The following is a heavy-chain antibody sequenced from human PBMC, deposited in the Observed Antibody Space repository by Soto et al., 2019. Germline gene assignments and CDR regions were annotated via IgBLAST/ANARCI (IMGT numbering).Heavy chain of an antibody. Sequence: GESLKISCKGSGYSFTSYSISWVRQMPGKGLEWMGRIDPSDSYTSYSPSFEGHVTVSRDKSISTAYLQWRSLKVSDTAMYYCASQLKADYGGTKRDIDGCGQRNTITVSS. CDR1: GYSFTSYS. J-gene: IGHJ6*02. D-gene: IGHD4-17*01. CDR3: ASQLKADYGGTKRDIDG. V-gene: IGHV5-10-1*01. CDR2: IDPSDSYT.